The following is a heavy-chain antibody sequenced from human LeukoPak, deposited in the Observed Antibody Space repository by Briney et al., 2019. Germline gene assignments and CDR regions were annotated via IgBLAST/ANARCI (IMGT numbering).Heavy chain of an antibody. CDR1: GGSFSGYY. CDR2: IYYSGST. D-gene: IGHD6-19*01. J-gene: IGHJ5*02. V-gene: IGHV4-59*01. CDR3: AREMAGNWFDP. Sequence: SETLSLTCAVYGGSFSGYYWSWIRQPPGKGLEWIGYIYYSGSTNYNPSLKSRVTISVDTSKNQFSLKLSSVTAADTAVYYCAREMAGNWFDPWGQGTLVTVSS.